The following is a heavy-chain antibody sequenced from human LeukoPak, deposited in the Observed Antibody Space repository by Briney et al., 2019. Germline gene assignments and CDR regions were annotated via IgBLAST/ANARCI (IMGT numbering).Heavy chain of an antibody. V-gene: IGHV3-7*03. D-gene: IGHD3-22*01. Sequence: PGGSLRLSCAASGLSFSSYWMSWFRQAPGKGLEWVANIKQDGSEKYHVDSVKGRFTVSRDNAKNSLYLQMNSLRAEDTAVYYCARDSGYDSSGYYDYWGQGTLVTVSS. CDR3: ARDSGYDSSGYYDY. J-gene: IGHJ4*02. CDR2: IKQDGSEK. CDR1: GLSFSSYW.